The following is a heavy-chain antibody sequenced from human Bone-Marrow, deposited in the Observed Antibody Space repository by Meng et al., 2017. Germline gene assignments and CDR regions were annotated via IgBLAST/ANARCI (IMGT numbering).Heavy chain of an antibody. J-gene: IGHJ3*02. CDR1: GGTFSSYA. CDR3: ARTTSSWYLPDDAFDI. CDR2: IIPIFGTA. D-gene: IGHD6-13*01. V-gene: IGHV1-69*05. Sequence: SVTVSCKASGGTFSSYAISWVRQAPGQGLEWMGGIIPIFGTANYAQKFQGRVTITTDESTSTAYMELSSLRSEDTAVYYCARTTSSWYLPDDAFDIWGQGTMVTVSS.